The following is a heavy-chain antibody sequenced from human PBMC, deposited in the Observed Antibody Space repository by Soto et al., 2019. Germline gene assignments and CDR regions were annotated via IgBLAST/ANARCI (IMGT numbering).Heavy chain of an antibody. CDR2: ISYDGSNK. V-gene: IGHV3-30*18. Sequence: QVQLVESGGGVVQPGRSLRLSCAASGFTFSSYGMRWVRQAPGKGLEWVAVISYDGSNKYYADSVKGRFTISRDNSKNTLYLQMNSLRAEDTAVYYCAKLLVVGPGTGMDVWGQGTTVTVSS. J-gene: IGHJ6*02. CDR1: GFTFSSYG. D-gene: IGHD3-16*01. CDR3: AKLLVVGPGTGMDV.